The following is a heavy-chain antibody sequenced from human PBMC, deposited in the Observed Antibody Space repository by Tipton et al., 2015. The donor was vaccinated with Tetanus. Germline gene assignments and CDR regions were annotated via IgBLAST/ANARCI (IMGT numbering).Heavy chain of an antibody. Sequence: QLVQSGAEVKKPGESLKISCKASGYIFTNYWIAWVRQMPGKGLEYMGIIFPSDSETRYNPTFRGQVTMSVDKATTTAYLQWSSLVASDSAVYYCARHGSIGARQNRFDAWGQGTPVTVSS. D-gene: IGHD6-6*01. CDR2: IFPSDSET. J-gene: IGHJ5*02. CDR3: ARHGSIGARQNRFDA. V-gene: IGHV5-51*01. CDR1: GYIFTNYW.